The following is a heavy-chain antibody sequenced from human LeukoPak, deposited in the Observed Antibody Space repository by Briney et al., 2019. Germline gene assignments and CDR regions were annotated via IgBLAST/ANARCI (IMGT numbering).Heavy chain of an antibody. V-gene: IGHV1-69*05. D-gene: IGHD3-3*02. CDR2: IIPIYGTP. CDR3: ARGKLGYYYYHMDA. Sequence: GASVKVSCKVSGGILSGYAISWVRQAPGQGLEWMGGIIPIYGTPHSAQKFQGRVTITTDESTSTAFMDLSSPRSEDTAVYYCARGKLGYYYYHMDAWGKGTTVTVSS. CDR1: GGILSGYA. J-gene: IGHJ6*03.